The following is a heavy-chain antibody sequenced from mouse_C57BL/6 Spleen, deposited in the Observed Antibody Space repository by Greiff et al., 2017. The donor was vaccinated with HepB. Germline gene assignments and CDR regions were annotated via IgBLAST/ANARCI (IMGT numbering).Heavy chain of an antibody. CDR3: TRKGNLLLYAMDY. Sequence: VQLQQSGAELVRPGASVTLSCKASGYTFTDYEMHWVKQTPVHGLEWIGAIDPETGGTAYNPKFKGKAILTADKSSSTAYMELRSLTSEDSAVYYCTRKGNLLLYAMDYWGQGTSVTVSS. CDR2: IDPETGGT. CDR1: GYTFTDYE. D-gene: IGHD2-1*01. V-gene: IGHV1-15*01. J-gene: IGHJ4*01.